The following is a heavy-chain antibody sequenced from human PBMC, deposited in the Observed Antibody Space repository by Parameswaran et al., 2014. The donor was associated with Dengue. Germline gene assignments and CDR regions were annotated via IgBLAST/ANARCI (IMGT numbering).Heavy chain of an antibody. CDR3: ARGQEMVQGAALGY. J-gene: IGHJ4*02. V-gene: IGHV4-34*01. CDR2: INHSGST. Sequence: PGKGLEWIGEINHSGSTNYNPSLKSRVTISVDTSKNQFSLKLSSVTAADTAVYYCARGQEMVQGAALGYWGQGTLVTVSS. D-gene: IGHD3-10*01.